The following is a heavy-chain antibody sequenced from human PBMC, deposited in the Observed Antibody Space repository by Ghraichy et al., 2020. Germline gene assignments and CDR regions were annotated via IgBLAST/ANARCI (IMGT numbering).Heavy chain of an antibody. CDR1: GYTFTGYY. CDR2: INPNSGGT. CDR3: ARDGAGHGEIDY. D-gene: IGHD6-19*01. V-gene: IGHV1-2*06. J-gene: IGHJ4*02. Sequence: ASVKVSCKASGYTFTGYYMHWVRQAPGQGLEWMGRINPNSGGTNYAQKFQGRVTMTRDTSISTAYMELSRLRSDDTAVYYCARDGAGHGEIDYWGQGTLVTVSS.